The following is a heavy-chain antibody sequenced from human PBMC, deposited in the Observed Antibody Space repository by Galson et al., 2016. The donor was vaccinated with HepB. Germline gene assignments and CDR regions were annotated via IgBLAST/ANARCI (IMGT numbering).Heavy chain of an antibody. CDR3: ARGGGYSGSRLNQHYYGISV. CDR1: GGSISSGGFS. Sequence: TLSLTCVVSGGSISSGGFSWIWIRQPPGKGLEWIGYIYHSGSTYHNPSLKSRVTISVDSSKNQFSLKLSSVTAADTAVYYCARGGGYSGSRLNQHYYGISVGGQRTTVTVSS. V-gene: IGHV4-30-2*01. J-gene: IGHJ6*02. CDR2: IYHSGST. D-gene: IGHD1-26*01.